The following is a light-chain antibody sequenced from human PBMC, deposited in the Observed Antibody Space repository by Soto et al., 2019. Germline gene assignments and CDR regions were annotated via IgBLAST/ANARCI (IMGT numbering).Light chain of an antibody. CDR3: LQDYNYPWT. Sequence: AIQMTHSPPSLSASVGARVTITCRASQGIRNDLGWYQQKQGKAPKLLIYAASSLQSGVPSRFSGSGSGTDFTLTISSLQPEDFATYYCLQDYNYPWTFGQGTKVEIK. V-gene: IGKV1-6*01. CDR2: AAS. CDR1: QGIRND. J-gene: IGKJ1*01.